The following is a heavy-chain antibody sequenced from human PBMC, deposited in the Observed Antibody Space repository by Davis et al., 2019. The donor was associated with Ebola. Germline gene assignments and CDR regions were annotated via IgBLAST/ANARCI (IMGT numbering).Heavy chain of an antibody. V-gene: IGHV3-33*01. CDR1: GFSFRTYG. J-gene: IGHJ6*02. CDR2: IWDDGSNE. Sequence: GESLKISCVASGFSFRTYGMHWVRQAPGKGLEWVATIWDDGSNEYYAGSVKGRFAISRDNSKNTLFLQMNSLRDEDTAVYYCARLMGDDYDILPYGMDVWGQGTTVTVSS. D-gene: IGHD3-9*01. CDR3: ARLMGDDYDILPYGMDV.